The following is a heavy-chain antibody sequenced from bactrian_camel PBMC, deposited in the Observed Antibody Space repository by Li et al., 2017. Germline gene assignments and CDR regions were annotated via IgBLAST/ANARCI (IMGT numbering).Heavy chain of an antibody. D-gene: IGHD7*01. V-gene: IGHV3S1*01. J-gene: IGHJ6*01. CDR1: IYDYSSYC. CDR3: AADPVCRRWDIEPGFSY. Sequence: HVQLVESGGGSVQAGGSLRLSCEVTIYDYSSYCVGWFRQAPGKEREGVAAIHTLSENTDYADPVKGRFTISQDHTSRTLYLEMNDLKPEDTAMYHCAADPVCRRWDIEPGFSYRGQGTQVTVS. CDR2: IHTLSENT.